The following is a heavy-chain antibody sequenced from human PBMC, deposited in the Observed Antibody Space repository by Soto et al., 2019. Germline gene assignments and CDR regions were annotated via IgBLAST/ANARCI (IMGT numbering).Heavy chain of an antibody. CDR2: ISAYNGNT. CDR1: GYTFTSYG. Sequence: ASVKVSCKASGYTFTSYGISWVRQAPGQGLEWMGWISAYNGNTNYAQKLQGRVTMTTDTSTSTAYMELRSLRSDDTAVYYCARDRDIVVVVAATQVNWFDPWGQGTLVTVSS. V-gene: IGHV1-18*01. J-gene: IGHJ5*02. CDR3: ARDRDIVVVVAATQVNWFDP. D-gene: IGHD2-15*01.